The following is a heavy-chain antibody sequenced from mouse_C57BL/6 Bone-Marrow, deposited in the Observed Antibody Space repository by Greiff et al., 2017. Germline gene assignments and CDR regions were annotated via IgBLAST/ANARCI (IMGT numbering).Heavy chain of an antibody. CDR2: IYPGSGST. CDR3: ARRAQAWFAY. CDR1: GYTFTSYW. J-gene: IGHJ3*01. D-gene: IGHD3-2*02. V-gene: IGHV1-55*01. Sequence: VQLQQSGAELVKPGASVKMSCKASGYTFTSYWITWVKQRPGQGLEWIGDIYPGSGSTNYNEKFKSKATLTVDTSYSTAYMQLSSQTSEDSAVYYSARRAQAWFAYWGQGTLVTVSA.